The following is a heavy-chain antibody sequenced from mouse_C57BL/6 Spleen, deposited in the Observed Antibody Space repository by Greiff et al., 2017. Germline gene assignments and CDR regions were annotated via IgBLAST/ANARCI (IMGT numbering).Heavy chain of an antibody. CDR3: ARLYGSSRYYAMDY. Sequence: EVKLQESGGDLVKPGGSLKLSCAASGFTFSSYGMSWVRQTPDKRLEWVATISSGGSYTYYPDSVKGRFTISRDNAKNTLYLQMSSLKSEDTAMYYCARLYGSSRYYAMDYWGQGTSVTVSS. D-gene: IGHD1-1*01. J-gene: IGHJ4*01. CDR2: ISSGGSYT. V-gene: IGHV5-6*01. CDR1: GFTFSSYG.